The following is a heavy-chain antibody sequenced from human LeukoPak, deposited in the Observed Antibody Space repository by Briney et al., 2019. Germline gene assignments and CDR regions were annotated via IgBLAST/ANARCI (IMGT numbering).Heavy chain of an antibody. CDR1: GGTLNSFY. V-gene: IGHV4-59*08. CDR3: ARGGYYYDSSGYQIDY. J-gene: IGHJ4*02. CDR2: VYYSGST. Sequence: SETLSLTCTVSGGTLNSFYWTWIRQPPGKGLDYIGYVYYSGSTKYNPSLKSRVTISEDTSKNQFSLKLNSVTAADTAVYYCARGGYYYDSSGYQIDYWGQGTLVTVSS. D-gene: IGHD3-22*01.